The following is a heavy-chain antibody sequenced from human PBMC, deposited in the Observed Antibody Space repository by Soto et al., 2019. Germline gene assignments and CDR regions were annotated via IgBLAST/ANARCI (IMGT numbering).Heavy chain of an antibody. CDR2: ISSSSRYI. CDR3: AREDSGPQGVYYYGMDV. CDR1: VFTFSSYS. J-gene: IGHJ6*02. V-gene: IGHV3-21*04. D-gene: IGHD6-25*01. Sequence: GGSLRLSCSTSVFTFSSYSMNWFRQAPGMGLEWVSSISSSSRYIYYADAVRGRFTISRDNAKNTLYLQMNSLRAEDTAVYYCAREDSGPQGVYYYGMDVWGQGTTVTVSS.